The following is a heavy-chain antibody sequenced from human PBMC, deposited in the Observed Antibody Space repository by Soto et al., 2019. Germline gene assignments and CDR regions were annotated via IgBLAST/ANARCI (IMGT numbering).Heavy chain of an antibody. CDR1: GFTFRSYA. V-gene: IGHV3-23*01. CDR2: ISGSGIST. CDR3: AKEPVGPDWYFDL. J-gene: IGHJ2*01. Sequence: DVQLLESGGGLVQPGGSLRLSCAASGFTFRSYAMSWVRQAPGKGLEWVSGISGSGISTHYADSVKGRFTVSRDNSKNTLYLQMNRLRAEDTAVYNCAKEPVGPDWYFDLWGRGTLVTVSS.